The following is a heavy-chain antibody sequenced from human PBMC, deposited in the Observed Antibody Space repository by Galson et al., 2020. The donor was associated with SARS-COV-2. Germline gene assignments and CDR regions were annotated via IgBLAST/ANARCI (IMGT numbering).Heavy chain of an antibody. Sequence: TGGSLRLSCGASGFTINIYGMHWVRQAPGKGLEWVAATSFDGSNEYYADSVKGRFTISRDNSGNTVYLHMNNLRVDDTAVYYCAKDRRAGNQWLRLGGIHFWGQGTLVTVSS. V-gene: IGHV3-30*18. CDR3: AKDRRAGNQWLRLGGIHF. CDR2: TSFDGSNE. CDR1: GFTINIYG. J-gene: IGHJ4*02. D-gene: IGHD6-19*01.